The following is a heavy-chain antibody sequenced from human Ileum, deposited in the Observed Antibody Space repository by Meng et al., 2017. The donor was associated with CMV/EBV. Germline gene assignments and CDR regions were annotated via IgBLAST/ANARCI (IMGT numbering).Heavy chain of an antibody. D-gene: IGHD1-1*01. CDR1: GFTFSSSW. J-gene: IGHJ4*02. CDR3: ARDHDFGFDL. V-gene: IGHV3-7*01. Sequence: GGSLRLSCAVSGFTFSSSWMTWVRQAPGRGLEWVANINQDGTIEQYVDSVKGRFTVSRDNAKNSLFLQMNSLRAEDTAVYYCARDHDFGFDLWGQGTLVTVSS. CDR2: INQDGTIE.